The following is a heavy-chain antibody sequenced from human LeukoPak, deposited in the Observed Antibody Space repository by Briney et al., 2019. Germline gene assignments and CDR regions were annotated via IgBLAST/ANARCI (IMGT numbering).Heavy chain of an antibody. CDR1: GGSFSGYY. D-gene: IGHD6-19*01. Sequence: PSETLSLTCAVYGGSFSGYYWSWIRQPPGKGLEWIGEINHSGSTNYNPSLKSRVTISVDTSKDQFSLKLSSVTAADTAVYYCARIAVAGTPSSGGQSDYWGQGTLVTVSS. CDR3: ARIAVAGTPSSGGQSDY. J-gene: IGHJ4*02. CDR2: INHSGST. V-gene: IGHV4-34*01.